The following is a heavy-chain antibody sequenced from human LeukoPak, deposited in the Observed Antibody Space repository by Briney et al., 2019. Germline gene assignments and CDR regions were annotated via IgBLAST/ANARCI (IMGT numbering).Heavy chain of an antibody. Sequence: GGSLRLSCAASGFTFSSYSMNWVRQAPGKGLEWVSAISGSGGSTYYADSVKGRFTISRDNSKNTLYLQMNSLRAEDTAVYYCAKDGIAAAGAFFDYWGQGTLVTVSS. J-gene: IGHJ4*02. V-gene: IGHV3-23*01. CDR1: GFTFSSYS. CDR3: AKDGIAAAGAFFDY. CDR2: ISGSGGST. D-gene: IGHD6-13*01.